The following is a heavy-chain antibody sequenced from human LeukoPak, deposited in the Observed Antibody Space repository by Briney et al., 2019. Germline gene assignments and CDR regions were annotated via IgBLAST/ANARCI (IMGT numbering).Heavy chain of an antibody. J-gene: IGHJ5*02. CDR3: ARSRIGAAGNWFDP. D-gene: IGHD6-13*01. V-gene: IGHV3-21*01. CDR1: GFTFSSYS. CDR2: ISSSSSYI. Sequence: GGSLRLSCAASGFTFSSYSMNWVRQAPGKGLEWVSSISSSSSYIYYADSVKGRFTISRDNAKNSLYLQMNSLRAEDTAVYYCARSRIGAAGNWFDPWGQGTLVTVSS.